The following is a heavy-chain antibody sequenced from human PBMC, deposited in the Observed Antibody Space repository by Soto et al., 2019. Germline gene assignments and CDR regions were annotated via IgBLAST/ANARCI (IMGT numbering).Heavy chain of an antibody. CDR1: GGSISSGGYY. V-gene: IGHV4-30-4*01. Sequence: QVQLQESGPGLVKPSQTLSLTCTVSGGSISSGGYYWSWIRQPPGKGLEWIGYIYYSGSTYYNPSLKSRVTISVDTSKNPFSLKLSSVTAADTAVYYCARDSYDFWSGYGAYYFDYWGQGTLVTVSS. J-gene: IGHJ4*02. D-gene: IGHD3-3*01. CDR3: ARDSYDFWSGYGAYYFDY. CDR2: IYYSGST.